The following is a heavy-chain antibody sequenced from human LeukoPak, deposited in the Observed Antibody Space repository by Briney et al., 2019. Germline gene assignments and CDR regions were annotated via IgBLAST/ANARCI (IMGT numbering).Heavy chain of an antibody. D-gene: IGHD1-26*01. CDR2: ISGSGGNT. CDR3: ARGLGATVVNLDY. CDR1: GFTFSNYA. V-gene: IGHV3-23*01. Sequence: GGSLRLSCAASGFTFSNYAMSWVRQAPGKGLEWVSAISGSGGNTYYADSVKGRFTISRDNSKNTLYLQMNSLRAEDTAVYFCARGLGATVVNLDYWGQGTLVTVSS. J-gene: IGHJ4*02.